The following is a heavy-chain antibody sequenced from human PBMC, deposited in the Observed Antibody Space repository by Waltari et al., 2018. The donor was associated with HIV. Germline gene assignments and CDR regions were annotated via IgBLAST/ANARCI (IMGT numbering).Heavy chain of an antibody. CDR1: GGPISSSSYY. J-gene: IGHJ4*02. CDR2: IYYSGST. CDR3: ARAVQGYCSGGSCENYFDY. D-gene: IGHD2-15*01. V-gene: IGHV4-39*01. Sequence: QLQLQESGPGLVKPSETLSLTCTVSGGPISSSSYYWGWIRQPPGKGREWIGSIYYSGSTYYNPSLKSRVTISVDTSKNQFSLKLSSVTAADTAVYYCARAVQGYCSGGSCENYFDYWGQGTLVTVSS.